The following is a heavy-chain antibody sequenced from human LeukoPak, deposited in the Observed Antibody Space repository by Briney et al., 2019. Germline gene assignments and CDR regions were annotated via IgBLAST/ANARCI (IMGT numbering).Heavy chain of an antibody. Sequence: GGSLRLSCAASGFTFSRHWMSWVRQAPGKGLERVAHMNQDGSAIYSIDSVKGRFTISRDNDKNSLYLHMSGLTVADTAAYYCARTVPGHPDDYFDYWGQGTLVTVSS. CDR2: MNQDGSAI. V-gene: IGHV3-7*01. CDR1: GFTFSRHW. CDR3: ARTVPGHPDDYFDY. J-gene: IGHJ4*02. D-gene: IGHD6-19*01.